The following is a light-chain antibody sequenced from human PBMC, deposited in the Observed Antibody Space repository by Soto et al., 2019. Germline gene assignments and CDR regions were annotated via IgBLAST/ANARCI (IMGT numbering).Light chain of an antibody. J-gene: IGKJ1*01. CDR1: QSVSSY. V-gene: IGKV3-11*01. Sequence: EIVLTQSPATLSLYPGERATLSCRASQSVSSYLAWYQQKPGQAPRLLIYDAPNRATGIPARFSGSGSGTDFTLTISSLEPEDFAVYYCQQRSNWPPTFGQGTKVDIK. CDR3: QQRSNWPPT. CDR2: DAP.